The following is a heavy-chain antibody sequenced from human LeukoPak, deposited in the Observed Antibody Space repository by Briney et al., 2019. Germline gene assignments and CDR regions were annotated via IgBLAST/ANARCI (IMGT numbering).Heavy chain of an antibody. D-gene: IGHD6-19*01. J-gene: IGHJ6*03. CDR3: ARCGSGWYYYMDV. CDR1: GYTFTSYG. V-gene: IGHV1-18*01. Sequence: ASVKVSCKASGYTFTSYGISWVRQATGQGLEWMGWISAYNGNTNYAQKLQGRVTMTTDTCTSTAYMELRSIRSDVTAVYYCARCGSGWYYYMDVWGKGTTVTISS. CDR2: ISAYNGNT.